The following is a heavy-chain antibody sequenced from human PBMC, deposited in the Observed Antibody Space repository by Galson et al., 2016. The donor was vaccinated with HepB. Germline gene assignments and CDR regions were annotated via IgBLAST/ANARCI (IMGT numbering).Heavy chain of an antibody. J-gene: IGHJ4*02. Sequence: LSRTCAVSGGSISSSNWWSWVRQPPGKGLEWIGEIHQSGSTNYSTSLKCRVTISVNKSKNQFSLKLTSVTAADTAVYYCARGGHSVYSSGWYPLWGQGTLVTVSS. D-gene: IGHD6-19*01. CDR3: ARGGHSVYSSGWYPL. CDR1: GGSISSSNW. V-gene: IGHV4-4*02. CDR2: IHQSGST.